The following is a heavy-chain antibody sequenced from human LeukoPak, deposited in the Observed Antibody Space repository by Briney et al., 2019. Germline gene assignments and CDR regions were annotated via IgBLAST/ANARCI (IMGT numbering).Heavy chain of an antibody. J-gene: IGHJ1*01. CDR3: ATSQSSVAGIVGD. CDR1: GFTFSSYS. V-gene: IGHV3-21*01. CDR2: ISSSSSYI. D-gene: IGHD6-19*01. Sequence: GGSLRLSCAASGFTFSSYSMNWVRQAPGKGLEWVSSISSSSSYIYYADSVKGRFTISRDNAKNSPYLQMNSLRAEDTAVYYCATSQSSVAGIVGDWGQGTLVTVSS.